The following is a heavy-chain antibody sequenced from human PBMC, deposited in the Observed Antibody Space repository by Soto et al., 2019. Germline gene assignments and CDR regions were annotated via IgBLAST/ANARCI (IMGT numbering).Heavy chain of an antibody. J-gene: IGHJ3*02. CDR1: GYTFPNYW. D-gene: IGHD4-17*01. Sequence: PGESLKISCKASGYTFPNYWIGWVRQMPGKGPERMGIVYPEDSTVRYNPTFQGQVTISADKSISTAFLQWSGLRASDTAMYYCARLRTSVTTEDAFDIWGPGTMVTVSS. CDR3: ARLRTSVTTEDAFDI. V-gene: IGHV5-51*01. CDR2: VYPEDSTV.